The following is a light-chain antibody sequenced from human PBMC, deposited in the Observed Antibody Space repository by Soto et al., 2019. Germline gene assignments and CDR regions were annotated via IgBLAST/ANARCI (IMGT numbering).Light chain of an antibody. V-gene: IGKV3-20*01. CDR2: ATS. CDR3: QQYDSSPPYT. J-gene: IGKJ2*01. CDR1: QIISSTY. Sequence: DIVLTQSPGTLSLSPGERATLSCRASQIISSTYLGWYQQKPGQAPRLLIYATSTRATGIPDRFSGSGSATDFTLTISRLEPEDSAVYYCQQYDSSPPYTFGQGTKLEIK.